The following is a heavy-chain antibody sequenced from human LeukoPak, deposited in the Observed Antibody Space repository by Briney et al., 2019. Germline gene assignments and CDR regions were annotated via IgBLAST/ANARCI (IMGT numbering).Heavy chain of an antibody. CDR3: AREGKYSDLDY. CDR2: IYYSGST. Sequence: NPSETLSLTCTVSGGSISSSSYYWGWIRQPPGKGLEWIGSIYYSGSTYYNPSLKSRVTISVDTSKNQFSLKLSSVTAADTAVYYCAREGKYSDLDYWGQGTLVTVSS. D-gene: IGHD5-12*01. J-gene: IGHJ4*02. CDR1: GGSISSSSYY. V-gene: IGHV4-39*02.